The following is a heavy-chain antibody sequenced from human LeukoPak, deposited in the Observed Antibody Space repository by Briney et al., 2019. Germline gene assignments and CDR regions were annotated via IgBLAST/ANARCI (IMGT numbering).Heavy chain of an antibody. CDR2: ISSSSSYI. J-gene: IGHJ3*02. D-gene: IGHD6-13*01. V-gene: IGHV3-21*01. Sequence: GGSLRLSCAASGFTFSSYSMNWVRQAPGKGLEWVSSISSSSSYIYYADSVKGQFTISRDNAKNSLYLQMNSLRAEDTAVYYCAREGYSSDAFDIWGQGTMVTVSS. CDR1: GFTFSSYS. CDR3: AREGYSSDAFDI.